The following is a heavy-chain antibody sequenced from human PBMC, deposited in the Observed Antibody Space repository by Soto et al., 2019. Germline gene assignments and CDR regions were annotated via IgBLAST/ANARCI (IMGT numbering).Heavy chain of an antibody. Sequence: GGSLRLSCAASGFTFSSYGMHWVRQAPGKGLEWVAVIWYDGSNKYYADSVKGRFTISRDNSKNTLYLQMNSLRAEDTAVYYCARAGNDYSNYGHFDYWGQGTLVTVSS. CDR1: GFTFSSYG. D-gene: IGHD4-4*01. V-gene: IGHV3-33*01. CDR3: ARAGNDYSNYGHFDY. CDR2: IWYDGSNK. J-gene: IGHJ4*02.